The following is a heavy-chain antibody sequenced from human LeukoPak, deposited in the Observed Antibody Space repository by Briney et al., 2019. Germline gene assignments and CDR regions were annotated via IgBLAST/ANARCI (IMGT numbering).Heavy chain of an antibody. CDR1: GGSVSSGGYY. J-gene: IGHJ5*02. V-gene: IGHV4-61*08. Sequence: PSETLSLTCTVSGGSVSSGGYYWSWIRQPPGKGLEWIGYIYYSGSTNYNPSLKSRVTISVDTSKNQFSLKLSSVTAADTAVYYCARYVGYDFWSGYSYNWFDPWGQGTLVTVSS. CDR3: ARYVGYDFWSGYSYNWFDP. D-gene: IGHD3-3*01. CDR2: IYYSGST.